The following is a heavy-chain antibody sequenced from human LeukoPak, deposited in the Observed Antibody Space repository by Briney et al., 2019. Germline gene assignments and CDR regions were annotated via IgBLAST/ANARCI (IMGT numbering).Heavy chain of an antibody. J-gene: IGHJ3*02. V-gene: IGHV3-20*04. CDR3: ARDLDSSGYYYSLDAFDI. CDR1: GFTFDDYC. Sequence: GGSLSLSCAPSGFTFDDYCMSWIRQAPGKWLEWVSGINWKGGSTGYEDSVKGRFTITRDNDKNSLYLQMNSLRAEDTALYYCARDLDSSGYYYSLDAFDIWGQGTMVTVSS. CDR2: INWKGGST. D-gene: IGHD3-22*01.